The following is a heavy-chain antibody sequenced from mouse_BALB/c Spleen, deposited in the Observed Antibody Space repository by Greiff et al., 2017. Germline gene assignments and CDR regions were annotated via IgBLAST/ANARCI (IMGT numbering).Heavy chain of an antibody. Sequence: VQLQQSGTVLARPGASVKMSCKASGYTFTSYWMHWVKQRPGKGLEWIGAIYPGNSDTSYNQKFKGKAKLTAVTSTSTAYMELSSLTNEDSAVYYCTRSGGKVYYAMDYWGQGTSVTVSS. CDR2: IYPGNSDT. D-gene: IGHD1-1*02. CDR1: GYTFTSYW. J-gene: IGHJ4*01. V-gene: IGHV1-5*01. CDR3: TRSGGKVYYAMDY.